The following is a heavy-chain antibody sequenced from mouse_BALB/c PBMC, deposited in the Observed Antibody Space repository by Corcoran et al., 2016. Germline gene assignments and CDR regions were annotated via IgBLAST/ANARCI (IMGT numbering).Heavy chain of an antibody. CDR1: GYTFTNYG. CDR2: INTYTGEP. J-gene: IGHJ2*01. Sequence: QIQLVQSGPELKKPGETVKISCKASGYTFTNYGMNWVKQAPGKGLKWMGWINTYTGEPTYADDFKGRFAFSLETSASTAYLQINNLKNEDTATYFCARDGLYYFDYWGQGTTLTVSS. CDR3: ARDGLYYFDY. D-gene: IGHD6-1*01. V-gene: IGHV9-3-1*01.